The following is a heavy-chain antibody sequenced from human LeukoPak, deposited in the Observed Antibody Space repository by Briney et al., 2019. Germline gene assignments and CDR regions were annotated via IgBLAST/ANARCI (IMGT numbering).Heavy chain of an antibody. D-gene: IGHD3-3*01. CDR1: GFTVSSNY. CDR3: AKSGGFGVVKQPIDY. J-gene: IGHJ4*02. Sequence: GGSLRLSCAASGFTVSSNYMSWVRQAPGKGLEWVSVIYSGGSTYYADSVKGRFTISRDNSKNTLYLQMNSLRAEDTAVYYCAKSGGFGVVKQPIDYWGQGTLVTVSS. CDR2: IYSGGST. V-gene: IGHV3-53*01.